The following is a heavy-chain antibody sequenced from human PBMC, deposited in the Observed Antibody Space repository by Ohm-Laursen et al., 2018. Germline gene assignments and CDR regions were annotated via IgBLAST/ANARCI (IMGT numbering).Heavy chain of an antibody. V-gene: IGHV3-74*03. CDR3: VKRLKSPSLEWAHDF. D-gene: IGHD3-3*01. Sequence: SLRLSCAAPGFTFSHYWMHWVRQPPGEGLVWVSRIKSDGTTMYADFVRGRFTLSRDNERNTLDLQMNSLRVEDTAIYYCVKRLKSPSLEWAHDFWGQGTLVTVSS. J-gene: IGHJ4*02. CDR2: IKSDGTT. CDR1: GFTFSHYW.